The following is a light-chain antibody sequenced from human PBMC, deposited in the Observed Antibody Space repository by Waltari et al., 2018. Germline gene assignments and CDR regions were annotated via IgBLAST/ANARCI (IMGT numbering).Light chain of an antibody. Sequence: QSALTQPASVSGSPGQSITISCTGSSSDIGLYNYVSWYQQHPGKAPKLMISDVTNRPSGVSNRFSGSKYGNTASLTISGLQAEDEAHYYCSSYTIRSTWVFGGGTKLTVL. CDR2: DVT. J-gene: IGLJ3*02. CDR1: SSDIGLYNY. V-gene: IGLV2-14*03. CDR3: SSYTIRSTWV.